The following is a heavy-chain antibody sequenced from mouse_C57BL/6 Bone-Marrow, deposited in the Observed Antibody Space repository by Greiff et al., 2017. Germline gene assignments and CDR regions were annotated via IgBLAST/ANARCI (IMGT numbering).Heavy chain of an antibody. CDR1: GYSFTDYY. V-gene: IGHV1-39*01. CDR2: INPNYGTT. D-gene: IGHD2-12*01. CDR3: ARGYSYDYAIDY. J-gene: IGHJ4*01. Sequence: VQLQQSGPELVKPGASVKISCKASGYSFTDYYMNWVKQSNGKSLEWIGVINPNYGTTSYNKKFKGKATLTVDQSSSTAYMQLTSLTSEDSAVYDCARGYSYDYAIDYWGQGTSVTVSS.